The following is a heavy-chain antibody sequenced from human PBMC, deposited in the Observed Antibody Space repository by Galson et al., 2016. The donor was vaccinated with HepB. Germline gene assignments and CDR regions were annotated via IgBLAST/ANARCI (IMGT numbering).Heavy chain of an antibody. J-gene: IGHJ3*01. D-gene: IGHD1-14*01. Sequence: SLRLSCAASGFTSDSYAMSWVRQAPGKGLEWVSSISAGDAGTYYADSVKGRFTVSRDNAKNSLYLQLSSLRAEDTAVYYCARESPPESGRAKFDVWGQGTMVPVAS. V-gene: IGHV3-23*01. CDR1: GFTSDSYA. CDR3: ARESPPESGRAKFDV. CDR2: ISAGDAGT.